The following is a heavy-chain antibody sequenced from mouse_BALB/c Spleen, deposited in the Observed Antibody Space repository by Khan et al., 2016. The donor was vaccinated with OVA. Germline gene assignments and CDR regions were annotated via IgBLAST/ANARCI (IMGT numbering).Heavy chain of an antibody. V-gene: IGHV5-6*01. CDR2: ISTGGHYT. Sequence: EVELVESGGDLVEPGGSLKLSCAASGFTFSTYGMSWVRQTPDKRLEWVATISTGGHYTYYPDSVRGRFTFSRDNAKNTLYLQMTSLKSEDAAMFYCARLAYYCDGEGFAYWGQGTLVTVSA. CDR1: GFTFSTYG. D-gene: IGHD1-1*01. J-gene: IGHJ3*01. CDR3: ARLAYYCDGEGFAY.